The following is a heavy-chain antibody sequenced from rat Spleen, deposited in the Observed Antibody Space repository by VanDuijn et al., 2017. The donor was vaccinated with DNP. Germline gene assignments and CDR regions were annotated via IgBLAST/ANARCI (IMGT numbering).Heavy chain of an antibody. V-gene: IGHV5S13*01. CDR1: GFTFSDYG. CDR2: ITKSGGST. Sequence: EVQLVQSGGGLVQPGRSLKLSCAASGFTFSDYGMAWVRQAPTKGLEWVASITKSGGSTYYRDSVKGRFTVFRDNAKSTLYLQMDSLRSEDTATYYCATHDNWAWGQGTSVTVSS. CDR3: ATHDNWA. D-gene: IGHD3-6*01. J-gene: IGHJ4*01.